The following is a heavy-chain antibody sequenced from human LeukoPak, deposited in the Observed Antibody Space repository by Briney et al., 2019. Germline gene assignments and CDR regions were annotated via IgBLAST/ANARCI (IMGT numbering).Heavy chain of an antibody. Sequence: ASVKVSCKASGGTFSSYAISWVRQAPGQGLEWMGGIIPIFGTANYAQKFQGRVTITADESTSTAYMELSSLRSEDTAVYYCARGPFGYCSSTSCYVYYYYMDVWGKGTTVTVPS. D-gene: IGHD2-2*03. V-gene: IGHV1-69*13. CDR1: GGTFSSYA. J-gene: IGHJ6*03. CDR3: ARGPFGYCSSTSCYVYYYYMDV. CDR2: IIPIFGTA.